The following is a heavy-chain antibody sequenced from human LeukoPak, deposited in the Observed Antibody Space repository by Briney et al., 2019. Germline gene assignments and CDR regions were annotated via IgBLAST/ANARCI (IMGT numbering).Heavy chain of an antibody. CDR3: AKEILQNDY. CDR2: ISIGDST. J-gene: IGHJ4*02. V-gene: IGHV3-23*01. CDR1: GFTFSSHA. Sequence: PGGSLRLSCAVSGFTFSSHAMTWVRQAPGEGLEWVSGISIGDSTFYADSVKGRFTISRDKSKNTLYLQMKRLRAKDTDVYYCAKEILQNDYWGQGTVVTVSS.